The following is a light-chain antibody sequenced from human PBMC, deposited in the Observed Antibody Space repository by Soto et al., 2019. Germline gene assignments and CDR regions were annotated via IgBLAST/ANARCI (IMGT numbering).Light chain of an antibody. CDR1: SSNIGNNY. CDR2: SNN. V-gene: IGLV1-47*02. Sequence: QSVLTQSPSASGTPGQRVTISCSGSSSNIGNNYVYWYQHLPETAPKLLIYSNNQRPSGVPDRFSASKSGSSASLAISGLRSEDEADYYCAVWDDSLNMVFGGGTKLTVL. J-gene: IGLJ2*01. CDR3: AVWDDSLNMV.